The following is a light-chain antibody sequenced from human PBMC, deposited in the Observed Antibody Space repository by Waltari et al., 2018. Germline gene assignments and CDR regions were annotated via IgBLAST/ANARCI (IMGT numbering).Light chain of an antibody. CDR1: QSVGSW. CDR3: QQYKTYF. Sequence: DIQMTQSPSTLSASLGARVTISCRASQSVGSWLAWYQVKPGKVPKLLISQTSILEDGVSSRFSGSGSGTDFTLTIDSLEPDDFATYYCQQYKTYFFGQGTRLEI. CDR2: QTS. V-gene: IGKV1-5*03. J-gene: IGKJ2*01.